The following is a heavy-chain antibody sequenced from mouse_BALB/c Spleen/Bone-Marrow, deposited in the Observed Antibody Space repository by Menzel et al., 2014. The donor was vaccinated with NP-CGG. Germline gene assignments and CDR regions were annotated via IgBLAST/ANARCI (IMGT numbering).Heavy chain of an antibody. D-gene: IGHD2-4*01. CDR3: ARRIYSDYDDAVDY. J-gene: IGHJ4*01. V-gene: IGHV1-18*01. CDR2: INPNNGGT. Sequence: EVKLVESGPELVKPGASVKISCKTSGYTFTEYTIHWVKQSHGKSLEWIGGINPNNGGTSYNQKFKDKATLTVDKSSNTAYMELRSLTSEDSAVYFCARRIYSDYDDAVDYWGQGTSVTVSS. CDR1: GYTFTEYT.